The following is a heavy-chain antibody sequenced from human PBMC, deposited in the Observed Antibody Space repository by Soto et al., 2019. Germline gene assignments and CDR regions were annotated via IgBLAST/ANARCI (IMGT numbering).Heavy chain of an antibody. J-gene: IGHJ4*02. CDR3: ARATGVIVFDY. CDR2: INDSGST. D-gene: IGHD3-16*02. CDR1: GGSISSYY. V-gene: IGHV4-59*01. Sequence: SETLSLTCTVYGGSISSYYWSWIRQAPGKGLEWIGYINDSGSTKYNPSLKSRGTISVDKPKKQCSLKLSSVTAADTAVYYCARATGVIVFDYWGQGTLVTVSS.